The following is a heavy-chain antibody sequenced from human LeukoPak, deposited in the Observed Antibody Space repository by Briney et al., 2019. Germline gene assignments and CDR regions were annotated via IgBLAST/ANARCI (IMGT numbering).Heavy chain of an antibody. V-gene: IGHV3-23*01. J-gene: IGHJ4*02. CDR2: ISSSGSGGNT. Sequence: GGSLRLSCAASGVTLSSYAMSWARQAPGKGLEWVSGISSSGSGGNTYYADSVKGRSTISRDNSKNTLYVQMNSLRAEDTAVYYCARELRSGYTYGGFDYWGQGTLVTVSS. CDR3: ARELRSGYTYGGFDY. CDR1: GVTLSSYA. D-gene: IGHD5-18*01.